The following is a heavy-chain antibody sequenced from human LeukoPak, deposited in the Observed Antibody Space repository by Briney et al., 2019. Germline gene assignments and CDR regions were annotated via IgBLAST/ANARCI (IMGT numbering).Heavy chain of an antibody. CDR1: GGSINNYY. J-gene: IGHJ3*02. CDR3: AKSNGYGLIDI. D-gene: IGHD3-22*01. CDR2: IYSSGST. V-gene: IGHV4-4*07. Sequence: SETLSLTCTVSGGSINNYYWSWIRRPAGKGLEWIGLIYSSGSTSYNPSLKSRVTMSVDTSKKQFSLRLSSVTAADTAVYYCAKSNGYGLIDIWGQGTMVTVSS.